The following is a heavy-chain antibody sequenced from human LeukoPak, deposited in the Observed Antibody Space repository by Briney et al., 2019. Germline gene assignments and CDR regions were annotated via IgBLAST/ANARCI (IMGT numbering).Heavy chain of an antibody. V-gene: IGHV1-46*01. D-gene: IGHD5-18*01. J-gene: IGHJ3*02. CDR3: ARELWSYAFDI. Sequence: GASVKVSCKASGYTFTSYYMHWVRQAPGQGLEWMGIINPSGGSTSYAQKFQGRVTMTRDMSTSTVYMELSSLRSEDTAVYYCARELWSYAFDIWGQGTMVTVSS. CDR1: GYTFTSYY. CDR2: INPSGGST.